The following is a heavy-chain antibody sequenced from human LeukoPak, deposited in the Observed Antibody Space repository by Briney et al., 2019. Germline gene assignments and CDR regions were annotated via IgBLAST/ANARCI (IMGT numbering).Heavy chain of an antibody. CDR2: ISFDGGNK. V-gene: IGHV3-30-3*01. J-gene: IGHJ4*02. Sequence: PGRSLRLSCAASGFTFNNYAIHWVRQAPGKGLEWVAIISFDGGNKYYADSVKGRFTISRDNSKNTLYLQMNSLRAEDTAVYYCARDGIVGSPLLKFDYWGQGTLVTVS. CDR1: GFTFNNYA. CDR3: ARDGIVGSPLLKFDY. D-gene: IGHD1-26*01.